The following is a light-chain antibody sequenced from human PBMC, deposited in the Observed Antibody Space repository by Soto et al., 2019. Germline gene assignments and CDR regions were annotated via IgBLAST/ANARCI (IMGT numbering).Light chain of an antibody. V-gene: IGKV1-39*01. Sequence: DIQMTQSPSSLSASVGDRVTITCRASQSISTYLSWYQQKPGKAPKLLINLASTLQSGVPSRFSASGSGTSFTLAISSLQPEDFATYYCQQSSTTPPTFGGGTRVDIE. CDR1: QSISTY. J-gene: IGKJ4*01. CDR3: QQSSTTPPT. CDR2: LAS.